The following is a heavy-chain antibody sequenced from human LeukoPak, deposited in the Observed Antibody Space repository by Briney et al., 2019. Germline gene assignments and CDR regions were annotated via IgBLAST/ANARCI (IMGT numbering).Heavy chain of an antibody. CDR2: INPGGGST. J-gene: IGHJ4*02. Sequence: ASVKVSCKASGYTFTNYYLHWVRQAPGQGLEWMGVINPGGGSTSYAQKFQGRVTMTRDTSTSTVYMKLSSLGSEDTAVYYCARVGILQTFDYWGQGTLVTVSS. V-gene: IGHV1-46*01. CDR3: ARVGILQTFDY. D-gene: IGHD1-14*01. CDR1: GYTFTNYY.